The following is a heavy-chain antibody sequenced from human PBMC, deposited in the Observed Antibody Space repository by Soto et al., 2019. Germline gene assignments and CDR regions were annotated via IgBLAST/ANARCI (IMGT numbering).Heavy chain of an antibody. D-gene: IGHD3-10*01. CDR3: AKGAQSRGHYFYGVDV. Sequence: GGSLRLSCAASGFTFSDYAMSWVRQAPGEGLEWVSGISGSGGSTYYADSVKGRFTVSRDNSKNTLYVQMNSLRAEDTAVYYCAKGAQSRGHYFYGVDVWGQGTTVTVSS. CDR1: GFTFSDYA. CDR2: ISGSGGST. V-gene: IGHV3-23*01. J-gene: IGHJ6*02.